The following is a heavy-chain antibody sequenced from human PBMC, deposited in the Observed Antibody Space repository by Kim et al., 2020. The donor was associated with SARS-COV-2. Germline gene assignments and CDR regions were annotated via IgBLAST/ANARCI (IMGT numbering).Heavy chain of an antibody. Sequence: SADSVKGRFTISRDNSKNTLYLQMNSLGAEDTAVYYCARMYYCDSSGPLPWGQGALVTVSS. J-gene: IGHJ5*02. D-gene: IGHD3-22*01. CDR3: ARMYYCDSSGPLP. V-gene: IGHV3-66*01.